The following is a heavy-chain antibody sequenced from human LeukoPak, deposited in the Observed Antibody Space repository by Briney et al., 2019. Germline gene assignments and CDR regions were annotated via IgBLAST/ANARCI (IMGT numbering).Heavy chain of an antibody. CDR2: ISWNSGSI. D-gene: IGHD6-19*01. CDR1: GFTFDDYA. V-gene: IGHV3-9*01. J-gene: IGHJ4*02. CDR3: AKEFPVPVAGTVDY. Sequence: PGGSLRLSCAASGFTFDDYAMHWVRQAPGKGLEWVSGISWNSGSIGYADSVKGRFTISRDNSKNTLYLQMNSLRAEDTAVYYCAKEFPVPVAGTVDYWGQGTLVTVSS.